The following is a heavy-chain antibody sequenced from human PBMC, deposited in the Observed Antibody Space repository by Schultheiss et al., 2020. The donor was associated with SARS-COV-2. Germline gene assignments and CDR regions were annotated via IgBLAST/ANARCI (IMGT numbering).Heavy chain of an antibody. J-gene: IGHJ5*02. CDR1: GGSISSYY. V-gene: IGHV4-59*12. Sequence: SQTLSLTCTVSGGSISSYYWTWIRQPPGKGLEWIGSIYHSGSTYYNPSLKSRVTISVDTSKNQFSLKLSSVTAADTAVYYCARGSLSWFDPWGQGTLVTVSS. CDR2: IYHSGST. CDR3: ARGSLSWFDP.